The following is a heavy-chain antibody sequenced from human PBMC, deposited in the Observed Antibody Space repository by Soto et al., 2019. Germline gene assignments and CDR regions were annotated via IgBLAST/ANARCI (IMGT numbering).Heavy chain of an antibody. V-gene: IGHV4-61*01. J-gene: IGHJ5*02. CDR2: IYYSGST. Sequence: SDTLSLTCTVSGCSVSSGSYYWSWIRRPPGKGLEWIGYIYYSGSTNYNPSLKSRVTISVDTSKNQFSLKLSSVTAGGTAVYYCAKDAKPNTFYYDSSAKGWFDPWRQGTLVTVSS. CDR1: GCSVSSGSYY. D-gene: IGHD3-22*01. CDR3: AKDAKPNTFYYDSSAKGWFDP.